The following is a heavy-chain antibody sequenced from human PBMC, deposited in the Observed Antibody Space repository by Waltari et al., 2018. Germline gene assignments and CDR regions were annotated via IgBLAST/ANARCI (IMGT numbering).Heavy chain of an antibody. J-gene: IGHJ6*02. Sequence: QVQLVESGGGVVQPGRSLRLSCAASGFTFSSYGMHWVRQAPGKGLDWVAVISYDGSNKYYADSVKGLFTISRDNSKNTLYLQMNSLRAEDTAVYYCAKLYSSGWYNYYYYGMDVWGQGTTVTVSS. CDR1: GFTFSSYG. CDR3: AKLYSSGWYNYYYYGMDV. V-gene: IGHV3-30*18. D-gene: IGHD6-19*01. CDR2: ISYDGSNK.